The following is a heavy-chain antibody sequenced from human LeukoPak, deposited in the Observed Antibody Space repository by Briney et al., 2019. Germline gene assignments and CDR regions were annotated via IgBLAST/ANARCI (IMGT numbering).Heavy chain of an antibody. CDR2: IRYDGSNK. V-gene: IGHV3-30*02. CDR3: AKQGGTLLMRDHAYYFDY. J-gene: IGHJ4*02. CDR1: GFTFSSYG. Sequence: QPGGSLRLSCAASGFTFSSYGMHWVRQAPGKGLEWVAFIRYDGSNKYYADSVKGRFTISRDNSKNTLYLQMNSLRAEDTAVYYCAKQGGTLLMRDHAYYFDYWGQGTLVTVSS. D-gene: IGHD1-7*01.